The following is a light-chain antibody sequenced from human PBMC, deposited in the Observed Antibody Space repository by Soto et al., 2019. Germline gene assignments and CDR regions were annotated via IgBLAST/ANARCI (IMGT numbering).Light chain of an antibody. CDR1: QSVSRY. J-gene: IGKJ1*01. Sequence: EIVLTQSPGTLSLSPGERATLSCRASQSVSRYLAWYQQNPGQAPRLLIYDASSRATGIPDRFSGSGSGTDFTLTISRLEPEDFAVYYCQQYGPSPGFGQGTKVEIK. V-gene: IGKV3-20*01. CDR2: DAS. CDR3: QQYGPSPG.